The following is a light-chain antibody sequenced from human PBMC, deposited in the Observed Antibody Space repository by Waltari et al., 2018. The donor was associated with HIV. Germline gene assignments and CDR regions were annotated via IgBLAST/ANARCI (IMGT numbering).Light chain of an antibody. CDR2: DVS. Sequence: DIQMTQSPSSLSVSVGDAVTLSCRASHGFSTYLDWYQQKPGKAPNLLIHDVSTWQNGVPSRFSGSGSGTEFTLTISSLQPEDLATYYCQQTHSVPRTFGQGTKVEI. J-gene: IGKJ1*01. V-gene: IGKV1-39*01. CDR3: QQTHSVPRT. CDR1: HGFSTY.